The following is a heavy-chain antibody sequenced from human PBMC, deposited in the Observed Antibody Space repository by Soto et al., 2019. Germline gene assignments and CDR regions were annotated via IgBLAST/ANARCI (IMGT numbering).Heavy chain of an antibody. J-gene: IGHJ4*02. CDR1: GFTFSNAW. D-gene: IGHD3-22*01. Sequence: PGGSLRLSCAASGFTFSNAWMNWVRQAPGKGLEWVGRIKSKTDGGTTDYAAPVKGRFTISRDDSKNTLYLQMNSLKTEDTAVYNCTTDNPSNYYDSIGDYWGQGTLVTVSS. V-gene: IGHV3-15*07. CDR3: TTDNPSNYYDSIGDY. CDR2: IKSKTDGGTT.